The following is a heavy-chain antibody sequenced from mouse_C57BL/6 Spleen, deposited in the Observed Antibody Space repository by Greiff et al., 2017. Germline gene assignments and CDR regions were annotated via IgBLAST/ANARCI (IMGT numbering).Heavy chain of an antibody. CDR2: SRNKANDYTT. V-gene: IGHV7-1*01. CDR1: GFTFSDFY. Sequence: EVKLMESGGGLVQSGRSLRLSCATSGFTFSDFYMEWVRQAPGKGLEWIAASRNKANDYTTEYSASVKGRFIVSRDTSQSILYLQMNALRAEDTAIYYCARDAHSSRFAYWGQGTLVTVSA. CDR3: ARDAHSSRFAY. D-gene: IGHD3-1*01. J-gene: IGHJ3*01.